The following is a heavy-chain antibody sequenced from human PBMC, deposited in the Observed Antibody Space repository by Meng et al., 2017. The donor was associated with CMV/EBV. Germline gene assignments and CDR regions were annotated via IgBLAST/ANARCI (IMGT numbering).Heavy chain of an antibody. J-gene: IGHJ4*02. CDR3: AKTLNGYGGEDS. V-gene: IGHV3-23*01. Sequence: GGSLRLSCTASGFTFRSYAMTWVRQAPGKGLEWISHISESGDAPYYADSVKGRFTIPRDNSKNLVYLQMKSLRADDTARYYCAKTLNGYGGEDSWGQGTLVTVSS. CDR1: GFTFRSYA. CDR2: ISESGDAP. D-gene: IGHD5-18*01.